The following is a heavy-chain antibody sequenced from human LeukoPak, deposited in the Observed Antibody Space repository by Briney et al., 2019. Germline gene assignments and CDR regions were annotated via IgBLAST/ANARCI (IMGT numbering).Heavy chain of an antibody. Sequence: ASVKLSCNVSGYMFTGLSMHCVRQAPGKGLEWMGGFDPEDDEKMYAQKFQGRVTMTEDTSTDTAYMELSSLRSEDTAVYDCAAALSSGYCDNRGERSLVTVSS. CDR3: AAALSSGYCDN. CDR2: FDPEDDEK. V-gene: IGHV1-24*01. J-gene: IGHJ4*02. D-gene: IGHD3-22*01. CDR1: GYMFTGLS.